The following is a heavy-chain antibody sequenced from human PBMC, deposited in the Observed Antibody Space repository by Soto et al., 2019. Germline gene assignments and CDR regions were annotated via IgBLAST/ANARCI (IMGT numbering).Heavy chain of an antibody. V-gene: IGHV3-30-3*01. CDR1: GFTFSNYA. CDR2: ISYDGSTK. D-gene: IGHD3-22*01. Sequence: QVQLVEPGGGVVLPGRSLRLSCAASGFTFSNYAMHWVRQAPGKGLEWVAVISYDGSTKYYADSVKGRFTISRDNSKNTLYLQMNSLRAEDTAVYSCARDSSGYYFAYWGQGTLVTVSS. J-gene: IGHJ4*02. CDR3: ARDSSGYYFAY.